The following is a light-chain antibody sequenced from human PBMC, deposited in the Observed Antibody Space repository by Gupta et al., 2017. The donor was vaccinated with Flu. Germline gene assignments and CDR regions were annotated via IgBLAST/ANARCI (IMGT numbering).Light chain of an antibody. CDR1: QGFSSY. CDR2: AAS. V-gene: IGKV1-9*01. J-gene: IGKJ5*01. Sequence: DIHLTQSPSFLSASVGDRVTITCRASQGFSSYLGWYLQKPGKDPNLLIYAASTLKSGVPSRFSGSGSGTEFTLTISSLQPDDFGTYYCQHGDSYPITFGQGTPVEIK. CDR3: QHGDSYPIT.